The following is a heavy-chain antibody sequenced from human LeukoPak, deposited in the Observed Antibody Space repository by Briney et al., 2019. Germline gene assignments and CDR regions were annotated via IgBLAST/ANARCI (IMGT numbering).Heavy chain of an antibody. V-gene: IGHV4-59*02. CDR1: GGSVSSYY. J-gene: IGHJ2*01. CDR2: IYYSGST. CDR3: ARGGRDTGPYWYFDL. Sequence: KSSVTLSLTCTVSGGSVSSYYWSWIRQPPGKGLEWIGYIYYSGSTNYNPSLKSRVTISVDTSKNQFSLKLSSVTAADTAVYYCARGGRDTGPYWYFDLWGRGTLVTVSS. D-gene: IGHD3-10*01.